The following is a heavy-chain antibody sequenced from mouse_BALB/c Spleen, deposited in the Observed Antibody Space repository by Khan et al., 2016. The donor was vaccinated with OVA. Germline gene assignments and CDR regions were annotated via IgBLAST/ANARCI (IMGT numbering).Heavy chain of an antibody. Sequence: EVELVESGAELVKPGASVKLSCTASGFNIKDTYMHWVKQRPEQGLEWIGRIDPANGNTKYDPKFQDKATITAETSSNTAYLQLSSLTSEDTAVYYCASAGLFAYGGQGTLVTVSA. CDR3: ASAGLFAY. V-gene: IGHV14-3*02. CDR2: IDPANGNT. CDR1: GFNIKDTY. J-gene: IGHJ3*01. D-gene: IGHD3-1*01.